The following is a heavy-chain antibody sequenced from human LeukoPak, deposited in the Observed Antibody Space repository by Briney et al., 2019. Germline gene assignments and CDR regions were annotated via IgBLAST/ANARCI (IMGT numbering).Heavy chain of an antibody. J-gene: IGHJ3*02. CDR2: IYYSGST. D-gene: IGHD3-9*01. CDR1: GGSISSSSYY. V-gene: IGHV4-39*01. Sequence: SETLSLTCTVSGGSISSSSYYWGRIRQPPGKGLEWIGSIYYSGSTYYNPSLKSRVTISVDTSKNQFSLKLSSVTAADTAVYYCAGRPYYDILTGPDGAFDIWGQGTMVTVSS. CDR3: AGRPYYDILTGPDGAFDI.